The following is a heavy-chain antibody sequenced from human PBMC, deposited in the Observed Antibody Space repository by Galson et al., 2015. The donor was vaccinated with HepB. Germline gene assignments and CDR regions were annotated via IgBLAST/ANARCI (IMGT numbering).Heavy chain of an antibody. CDR3: TTDLLSTAMTHADY. CDR2: IKSKTDGGTT. Sequence: SLRLSCAASGFTFSNAWMSWVRQAPGKGLEWVGRIKSKTDGGTTDYAAPVKGRFTISRDDSKNTLYLQMNSLKTEDTAVYYCTTDLLSTAMTHADYWGQGTLVTVSS. CDR1: GFTFSNAW. D-gene: IGHD2-2*01. J-gene: IGHJ4*02. V-gene: IGHV3-15*01.